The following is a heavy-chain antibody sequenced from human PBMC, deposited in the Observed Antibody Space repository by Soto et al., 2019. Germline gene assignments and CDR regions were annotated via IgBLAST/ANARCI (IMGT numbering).Heavy chain of an antibody. V-gene: IGHV3-33*01. J-gene: IGHJ4*02. CDR3: ARDSGSYLRVFDY. CDR2: IWYDGSKK. Sequence: GSLRLSCAASGFTFSSFGMHWVRQAPGKGLEWVSLIWYDGSKKSYGDSVKGRFTISRDNAKNSLYLQMNSLRAEDTAVYYCARDSGSYLRVFDYWGQGTLVTVSS. CDR1: GFTFSSFG. D-gene: IGHD1-26*01.